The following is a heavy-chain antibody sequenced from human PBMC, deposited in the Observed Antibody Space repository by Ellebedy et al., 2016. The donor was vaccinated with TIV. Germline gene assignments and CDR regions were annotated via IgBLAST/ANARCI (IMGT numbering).Heavy chain of an antibody. J-gene: IGHJ2*01. Sequence: ASVKVSXXASGYTFTRYGMSWVRQAPGQGLEWMGWIAVYNGHTKYAQKFQDRDVMTTETATSTVYMELRSLRSDDTAVYYCARSRLGGGHWYFDFWGRGTLVTVSS. CDR1: GYTFTRYG. D-gene: IGHD3-10*01. CDR2: IAVYNGHT. V-gene: IGHV1-18*01. CDR3: ARSRLGGGHWYFDF.